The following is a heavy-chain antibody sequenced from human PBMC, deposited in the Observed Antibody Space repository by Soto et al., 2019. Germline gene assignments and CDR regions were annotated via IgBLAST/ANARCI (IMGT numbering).Heavy chain of an antibody. J-gene: IGHJ3*01. CDR3: ASAVGGPGGSSGRPDYAFDV. D-gene: IGHD3-22*01. Sequence: QVQLVQSGAAVRKPGSSVNVSCNASGGTFTKYAITWVREAPRQGLEWMGGIVPLPGTTNYAQKFRGRVTISATESPSTAYLEMSSLRSEDTAVYYCASAVGGPGGSSGRPDYAFDVCGQGPMVIVSS. CDR2: IVPLPGTT. CDR1: GGTFTKYA. V-gene: IGHV1-69*01.